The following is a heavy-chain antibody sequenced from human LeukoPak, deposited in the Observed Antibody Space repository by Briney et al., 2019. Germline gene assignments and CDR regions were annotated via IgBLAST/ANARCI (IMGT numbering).Heavy chain of an antibody. CDR1: GFTFSSYG. J-gene: IGHJ4*02. CDR2: IRYDGSNK. CDR3: AKDSSCSSTSCYYDY. V-gene: IGHV3-30*02. D-gene: IGHD2-2*01. Sequence: GGSLRLSCAASGFTFSSYGMHWVRQAPGKGLEWVAFIRYDGSNKYYADSVKGRFTISRDNSKNTLYLQMNSLRAEDTAVYYCAKDSSCSSTSCYYDYWGQGTLVTVSS.